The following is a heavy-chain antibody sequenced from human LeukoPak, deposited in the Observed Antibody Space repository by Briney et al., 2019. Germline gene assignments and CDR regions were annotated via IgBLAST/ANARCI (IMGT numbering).Heavy chain of an antibody. CDR1: EFTFSSYS. CDR3: ARRGYYDYSGFDY. Sequence: GGSLRLSCAGSEFTFSSYSMHWVRQAPGKGLEWVSSISGSSSDIYYADSVKGRSTISRDNSKNSLYLQMKSLRAEDTALYYCARRGYYDYSGFDYWGQGTLVTVSS. CDR2: ISGSSSDI. J-gene: IGHJ4*02. V-gene: IGHV3-21*01. D-gene: IGHD3-22*01.